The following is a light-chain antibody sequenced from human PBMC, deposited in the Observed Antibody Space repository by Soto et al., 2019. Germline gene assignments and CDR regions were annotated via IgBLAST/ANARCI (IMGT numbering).Light chain of an antibody. J-gene: IGLJ2*01. CDR3: ISYTRSTTVV. CDR1: SGDVGTYNR. Sequence: QSALTQPPSVSGSPGQSVTISCTGTSGDVGTYNRVSWYQQPPGTAPKLMIYEVTNRPSGVPDRFSGSKSGNTASLTISGLQAEDEAAYYCISYTRSTTVVFGGGTKLTVL. V-gene: IGLV2-18*02. CDR2: EVT.